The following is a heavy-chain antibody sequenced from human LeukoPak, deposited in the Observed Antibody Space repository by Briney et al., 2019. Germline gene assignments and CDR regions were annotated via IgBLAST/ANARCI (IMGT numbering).Heavy chain of an antibody. D-gene: IGHD5-18*01. CDR3: ASGAGGYSYGSYYYYYMDV. Sequence: ASVKVSCKASGGTFSSYAISWVRQAPGQGLEWMGGIIPIFGTANYAQKLQGRVTITTDESTSTAYMELSSLRSEDTAVYYCASGAGGYSYGSYYYYYMDVWGKGTTVTVSS. J-gene: IGHJ6*03. V-gene: IGHV1-69*05. CDR1: GGTFSSYA. CDR2: IIPIFGTA.